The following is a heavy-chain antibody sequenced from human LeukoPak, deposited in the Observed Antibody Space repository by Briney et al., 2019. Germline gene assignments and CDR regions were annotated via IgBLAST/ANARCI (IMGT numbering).Heavy chain of an antibody. CDR3: ARHRVHSYYESSGPDAFDI. J-gene: IGHJ3*02. CDR1: GYSFTSYW. V-gene: IGHV5-51*01. Sequence: GESLKISCKGSGYSFTSYWIGWVRQMPGKGLEWMGVIYPGDSDTRYSPSFQGQVTISADKSISTAYLQWSSLKASDTAMYYCARHRVHSYYESSGPDAFDIWGQGTMVTVSS. D-gene: IGHD3-22*01. CDR2: IYPGDSDT.